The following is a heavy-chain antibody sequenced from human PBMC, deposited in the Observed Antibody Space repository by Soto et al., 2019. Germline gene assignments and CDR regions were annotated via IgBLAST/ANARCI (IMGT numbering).Heavy chain of an antibody. CDR3: TTDGATIFFDP. CDR1: GFTFKNAW. V-gene: IGHV3-15*01. J-gene: IGHJ5*02. CDR2: IKTKADAGTT. D-gene: IGHD3-10*02. Sequence: QLVESGGGLGKPGGSLRLSCAASGFTFKNAWMSWVRQAPGKGLEWVGRIKTKADAGTTDYAAPVKGRFTISRDDSKNTLYLQMNSLKNEDTALYFCTTDGATIFFDPRGQGTLVTVSS.